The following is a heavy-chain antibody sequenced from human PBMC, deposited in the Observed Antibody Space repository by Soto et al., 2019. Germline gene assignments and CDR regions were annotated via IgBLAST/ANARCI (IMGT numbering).Heavy chain of an antibody. CDR3: AREDFLAPGPFCQ. V-gene: IGHV1-69*01. J-gene: IGHJ4*02. CDR1: GGTATNYG. D-gene: IGHD3-3*01. CDR2: ILPIFGPP. Sequence: QVQLVQSGAEVKKTGSSVKISCTSSGGTATNYGVSWVRQAPGQGLEWMGGILPIFGPPHYAQKFQDRLTITADGTTSKIFNEVTGLTSDDTALYFWAREDFLAPGPFCQWGQGTLGTVS.